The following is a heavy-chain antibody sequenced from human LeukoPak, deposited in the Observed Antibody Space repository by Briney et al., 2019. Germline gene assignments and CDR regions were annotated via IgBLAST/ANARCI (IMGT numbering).Heavy chain of an antibody. J-gene: IGHJ4*02. Sequence: PGGSLTLSCAASEFTFTTYGMHWVRQAPGKGLEWVAFIYYDRSNIYYADYVKGRFTISRDISKNTLYLQMDSLRAEDTAIYYCARDWKTNSFDYWGQGTLVTVSS. CDR2: IYYDRSNI. V-gene: IGHV3-33*01. D-gene: IGHD1-1*01. CDR1: EFTFTTYG. CDR3: ARDWKTNSFDY.